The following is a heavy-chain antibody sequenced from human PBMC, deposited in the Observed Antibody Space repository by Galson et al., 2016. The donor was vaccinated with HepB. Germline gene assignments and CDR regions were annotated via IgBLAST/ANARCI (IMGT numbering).Heavy chain of an antibody. Sequence: SLRLSCAGSGFIFRNYGMHWVRQAPGKGLEWVAAVSMDGRRKFYAYSVKGRFTISRDNSNNMLFLQMGSLRPNDTAVYYCAKRHEYCPPVGCSVDYWGQGTLVSVSS. CDR3: AKRHEYCPPVGCSVDY. J-gene: IGHJ4*02. CDR2: VSMDGRRK. CDR1: GFIFRNYG. V-gene: IGHV3-30*18. D-gene: IGHD2/OR15-2a*01.